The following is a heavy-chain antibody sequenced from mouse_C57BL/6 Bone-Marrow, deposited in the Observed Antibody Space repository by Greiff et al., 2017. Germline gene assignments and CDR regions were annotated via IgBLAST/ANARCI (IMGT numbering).Heavy chain of an antibody. CDR3: TRWSLLDYYAMDY. V-gene: IGHV1-5*01. CDR2: IYPGNSDT. CDR1: GYTFTSYW. D-gene: IGHD1-1*01. Sequence: EVQLQQSGTVLARPGASVKMSCKTSGYTFTSYWMHWVKQRPGQGLEWIGAIYPGNSDTSYNQKFKGKAKLTAVTSASTAYMELSSLTNEDSAVYYCTRWSLLDYYAMDYWGQGTSVTVSS. J-gene: IGHJ4*01.